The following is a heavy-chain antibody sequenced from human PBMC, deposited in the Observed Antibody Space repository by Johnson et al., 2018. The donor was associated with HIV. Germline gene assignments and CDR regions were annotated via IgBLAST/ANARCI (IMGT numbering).Heavy chain of an antibody. V-gene: IGHV3-30-3*01. CDR1: GFTFSSYA. CDR3: ARGLQSMTVVVTRGAFDI. D-gene: IGHD2-2*01. Sequence: QVQLVESGGGVVQPGRSLRLSCAASGFTFSSYAIHWVGQAPGKGLEWVAVISYDGSNKYYTDSVKGRFTISRDNSKNTLYLQMNSLRVEDTAVYYCARGLQSMTVVVTRGAFDIWGQGTMVTVSS. CDR2: ISYDGSNK. J-gene: IGHJ3*02.